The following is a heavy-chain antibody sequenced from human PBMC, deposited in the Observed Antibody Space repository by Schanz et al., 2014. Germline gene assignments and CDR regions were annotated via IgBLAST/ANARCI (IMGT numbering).Heavy chain of an antibody. V-gene: IGHV1-46*01. Sequence: QVQLVQSGAEVKKPGASVKVSCKASGYTFTSYYMHWVRQAPGQGLEWMGIINPSGGSTSYAQKFQGRVTMTRDTSTSTSYMELRSLTSDDTAVYYCARDVPINDYWGQGTPVTVSS. CDR3: ARDVPINDY. CDR1: GYTFTSYY. CDR2: INPSGGST. D-gene: IGHD2-2*01. J-gene: IGHJ4*02.